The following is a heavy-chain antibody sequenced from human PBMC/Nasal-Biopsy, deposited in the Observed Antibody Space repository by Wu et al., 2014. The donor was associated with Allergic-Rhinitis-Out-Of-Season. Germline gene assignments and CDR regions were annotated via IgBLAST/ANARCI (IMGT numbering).Heavy chain of an antibody. Sequence: TLSLTCAVSGGSISSSNWWSWVRQPPGKGLEWIGEIYHSGSTYYNPSLKSRVTISVDTSKNQFSLKLSSVTAADTAVYYCARYYYGSGSRVGAFDIWGQGTMVTVSS. D-gene: IGHD3-10*01. V-gene: IGHV4-4*02. CDR2: IYHSGST. J-gene: IGHJ3*02. CDR1: GGSISSSNW. CDR3: ARYYYGSGSRVGAFDI.